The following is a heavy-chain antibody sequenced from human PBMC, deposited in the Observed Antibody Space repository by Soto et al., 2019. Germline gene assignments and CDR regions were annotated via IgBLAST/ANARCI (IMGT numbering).Heavy chain of an antibody. J-gene: IGHJ4*02. V-gene: IGHV1-3*01. CDR2: INAGNGNT. Sequence: GAPVEVSWKACGDTFTSYAMHLACQAPGQRLEWMGWINAGNGNTKYSQKFQGRVTITRDTSASTAYMELSSLRSEDTAVYYCAREGPIAALDYWGQGTLVAVSS. CDR3: AREGPIAALDY. D-gene: IGHD6-6*01. CDR1: GDTFTSYA.